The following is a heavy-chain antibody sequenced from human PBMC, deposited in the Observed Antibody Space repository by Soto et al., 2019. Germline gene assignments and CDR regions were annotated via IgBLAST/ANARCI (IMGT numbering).Heavy chain of an antibody. CDR1: GYTFTSYG. CDR3: ARAPLTLYDFWSGYFQTFDY. Sequence: ASVKVSCKASGYTFTSYGISWVRQAPGQGLEWMGWISAYNGNTNYAQKLQGRVTMTTDTSTSTAYMELRSLRSDDTAVYYCARAPLTLYDFWSGYFQTFDYWGQGTLVTVSS. V-gene: IGHV1-18*01. D-gene: IGHD3-3*01. J-gene: IGHJ4*02. CDR2: ISAYNGNT.